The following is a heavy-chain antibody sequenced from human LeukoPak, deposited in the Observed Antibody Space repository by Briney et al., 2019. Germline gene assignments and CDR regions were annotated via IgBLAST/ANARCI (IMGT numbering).Heavy chain of an antibody. Sequence: GGSLRLSCAASGFTFSSYAMNWVRQAPGKGLEWVSTISGSGDSTYYADSVKGRFTISRDNSKNTLYLQMNSLRAEDTAVYYCATSLGGELRLFEYWGQGTLVTVSS. CDR1: GFTFSSYA. CDR3: ATSLGGELRLFEY. D-gene: IGHD1-7*01. CDR2: ISGSGDST. J-gene: IGHJ4*02. V-gene: IGHV3-23*01.